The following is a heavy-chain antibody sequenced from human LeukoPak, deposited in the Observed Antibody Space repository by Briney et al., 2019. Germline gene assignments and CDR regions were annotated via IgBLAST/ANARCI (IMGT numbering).Heavy chain of an antibody. V-gene: IGHV1-2*02. D-gene: IGHD3-10*01. CDR2: INPHSGAT. CDR3: SRDLLMYYSGSGEST. Sequence: VASVTVSFKASGYTFTVYYIHWVRQAPGQGPEWMGWINPHSGATNYAQKFQGRVTMTRDTSISTAFMELSSLRSDDTAMYYCSRDLLMYYSGSGESTWGQGTQVTVSS. CDR1: GYTFTVYY. J-gene: IGHJ5*02.